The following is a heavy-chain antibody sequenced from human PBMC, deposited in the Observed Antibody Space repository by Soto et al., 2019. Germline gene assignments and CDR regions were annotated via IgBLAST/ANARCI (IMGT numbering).Heavy chain of an antibody. CDR3: ARGGQTLHSMDV. D-gene: IGHD1-26*01. CDR2: ISSSGSTI. Sequence: QVQLVESGGGLVKPGGSLRLSCAASGFTFSDYYMSWIRQAPGKGLEWVSYISSSGSTIYYADSVKGRFSISRDNAKNTLYLAKNRLRAEDTAVYYYARGGQTLHSMDVWGQGTTVTVSS. J-gene: IGHJ6*02. CDR1: GFTFSDYY. V-gene: IGHV3-11*01.